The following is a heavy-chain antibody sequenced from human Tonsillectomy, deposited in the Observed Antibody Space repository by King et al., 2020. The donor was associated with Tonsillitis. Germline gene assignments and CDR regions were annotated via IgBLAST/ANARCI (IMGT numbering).Heavy chain of an antibody. Sequence: VQLVESGGGLVQPGGSLRLSCAASGFTFSSYAMHWVRQAPGKGLEYVSAISSNGGSTYYANSVKGRFTISRDNSKNTLYLQMGSLRAEDMAVYYCARAPGMIAHNDYWGQGTLVTVSS. J-gene: IGHJ4*02. CDR1: GFTFSSYA. V-gene: IGHV3-64*01. CDR2: ISSNGGST. CDR3: ARAPGMIAHNDY. D-gene: IGHD2-21*01.